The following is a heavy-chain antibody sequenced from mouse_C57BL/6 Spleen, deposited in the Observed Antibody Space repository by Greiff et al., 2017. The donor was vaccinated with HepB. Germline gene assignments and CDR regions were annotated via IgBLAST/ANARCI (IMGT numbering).Heavy chain of an antibody. V-gene: IGHV1-7*01. CDR1: GYTFTSYW. CDR3: ASTVVERENAMDY. D-gene: IGHD1-1*01. CDR2: INPSSGYT. J-gene: IGHJ4*01. Sequence: VQLQQSGAELAKPGASVKLSCKASGYTFTSYWMHWVKQRPGQGLEWIGYINPSSGYTKYNQKFKDKATLTADKSSSTAYMQLSSLKYEDSAVYYCASTVVERENAMDYWGQGTSVTVSS.